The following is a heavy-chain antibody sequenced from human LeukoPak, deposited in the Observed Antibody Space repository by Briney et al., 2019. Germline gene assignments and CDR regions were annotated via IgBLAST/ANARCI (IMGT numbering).Heavy chain of an antibody. Sequence: GGSLRLSCAASGFNFSSYCMSWVRQAPGKGLEWVANIKQDGSEKYYVDSVKGRFTISRDNARNSLYLQMNSLRAEDTAVYYCARDRRGPFDYWGQGTLVTVSS. CDR2: IKQDGSEK. V-gene: IGHV3-7*03. CDR1: GFNFSSYC. CDR3: ARDRRGPFDY. J-gene: IGHJ4*02. D-gene: IGHD3-10*01.